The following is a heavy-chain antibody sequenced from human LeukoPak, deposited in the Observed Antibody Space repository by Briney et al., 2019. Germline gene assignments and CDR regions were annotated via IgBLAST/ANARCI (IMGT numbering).Heavy chain of an antibody. D-gene: IGHD3-22*01. V-gene: IGHV3-11*01. J-gene: IGHJ4*02. CDR1: GFTLSDCY. Sequence: PGGSLRLSCAASGFTLSDCYMNWIRQAPGKGLEWISYISNSDSTTYYAESVKGRFTISRDNAKNSLYLQMDSLRAEDTAVYYCARRSYDSRGPYFFDFWGQGTLVTVSS. CDR2: ISNSDSTT. CDR3: ARRSYDSRGPYFFDF.